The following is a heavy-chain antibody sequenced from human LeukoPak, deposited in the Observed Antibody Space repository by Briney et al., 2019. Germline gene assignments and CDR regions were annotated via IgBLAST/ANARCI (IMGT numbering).Heavy chain of an antibody. CDR2: TYPGDSDS. J-gene: IGHJ4*02. CDR1: GYTFTTYW. Sequence: GESLKISCKGSGYTFTTYWIAWVRQMPGKGLEWMGITYPGDSDSRYSPSFQGQVTTSADKSISTAYLQWSSLKASDTAMYYCARHGYGYFDYWGQGTLVTVSS. D-gene: IGHD5-18*01. V-gene: IGHV5-51*01. CDR3: ARHGYGYFDY.